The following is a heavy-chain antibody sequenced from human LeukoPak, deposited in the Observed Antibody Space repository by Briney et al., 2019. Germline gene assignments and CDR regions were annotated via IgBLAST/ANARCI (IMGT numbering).Heavy chain of an antibody. J-gene: IGHJ3*02. D-gene: IGHD1-26*01. CDR2: INHSGST. CDR1: GGSFSGYY. CDR3: ARGGIVGATQYVLHAFDI. Sequence: SETLSLTCAVYGGSFSGYYWSWIRQPPGKGLEWIGEINHSGSTNYNPSLKSRVTISVDTSKNQFSLKLSSVTAADTAVYYCARGGIVGATQYVLHAFDIWGQGTMVTVSS. V-gene: IGHV4-34*01.